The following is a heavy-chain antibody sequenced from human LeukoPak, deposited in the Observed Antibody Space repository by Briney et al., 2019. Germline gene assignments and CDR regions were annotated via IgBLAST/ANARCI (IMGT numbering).Heavy chain of an antibody. CDR1: GFTFSSYG. CDR3: ARDRYSATKGYCTNGVCYTFPDY. D-gene: IGHD2-8*01. CDR2: TWYDGSNK. Sequence: GRSLRLSCAASGFTFSSYGMHWVRQAPGKGLEWVAVTWYDGSNKYYADSVKGRFTISRDNSKNTLYLQMNSLRAEDTAVYYCARDRYSATKGYCTNGVCYTFPDYWGQGTLVTVSS. J-gene: IGHJ4*02. V-gene: IGHV3-33*01.